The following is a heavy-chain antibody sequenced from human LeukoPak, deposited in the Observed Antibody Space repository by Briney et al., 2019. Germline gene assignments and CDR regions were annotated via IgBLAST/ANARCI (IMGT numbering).Heavy chain of an antibody. V-gene: IGHV1-69*05. CDR3: ARDGRKIAVATLGYNWFDP. J-gene: IGHJ5*02. Sequence: SVKVSCKASGGTFSSYAISWVRQAPGQGLEWMGRIIPMFGTANYAQKFQGRVTITTDESTSTAYMELSSLRSEDTAVYYCARDGRKIAVATLGYNWFDPWGQGTLVTVSS. CDR2: IIPMFGTA. D-gene: IGHD6-19*01. CDR1: GGTFSSYA.